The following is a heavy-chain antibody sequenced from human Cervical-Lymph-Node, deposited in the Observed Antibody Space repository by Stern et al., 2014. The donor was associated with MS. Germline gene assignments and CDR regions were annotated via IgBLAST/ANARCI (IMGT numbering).Heavy chain of an antibody. Sequence: QVQLVESGVEVKKPGASVKVSCKASGYTFTSYGISWVRQAPGQGLEWMGWISAYNGNTNNAQKLQGRVTMTTDTSTSTAYMELRSLRSDDTAVYYCARVRYCSGGSCLYGMDVWGQGTTVTVSS. V-gene: IGHV1-18*01. CDR2: ISAYNGNT. CDR1: GYTFTSYG. J-gene: IGHJ6*02. CDR3: ARVRYCSGGSCLYGMDV. D-gene: IGHD2-15*01.